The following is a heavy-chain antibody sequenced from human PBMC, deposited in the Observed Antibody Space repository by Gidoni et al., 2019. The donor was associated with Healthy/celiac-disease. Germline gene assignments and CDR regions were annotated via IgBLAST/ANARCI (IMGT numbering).Heavy chain of an antibody. J-gene: IGHJ4*02. CDR1: GFTFNCCT. V-gene: IGHV3-21*01. CDR3: ASYDILTDSLDY. Sequence: EVQLVESGGGLVKPGGSLRLSCVASGFTFNCCTMNWVRQAPGKGLELVSSITSSSSYIYYADSVKGRFTISRDNAKNSLYLQMNSLRAEDTAVYYCASYDILTDSLDYWGQGTLVTVSS. CDR2: ITSSSSYI. D-gene: IGHD3-9*01.